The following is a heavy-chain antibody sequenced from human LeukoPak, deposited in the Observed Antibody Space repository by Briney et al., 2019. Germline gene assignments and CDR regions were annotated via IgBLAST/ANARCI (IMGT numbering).Heavy chain of an antibody. Sequence: SETLSLTCAVYGVSFSGYYWSWIRQPPGEGLGWSGEINHSVSTNYNTSLKSGDTISVNTPKNQFSLKRSAVTPAATAVYYCGRGLTVSTEPPFDYWGQGTLVTVSS. CDR2: INHSVST. D-gene: IGHD4-17*01. J-gene: IGHJ4*02. V-gene: IGHV4-34*01. CDR1: GVSFSGYY. CDR3: GRGLTVSTEPPFDY.